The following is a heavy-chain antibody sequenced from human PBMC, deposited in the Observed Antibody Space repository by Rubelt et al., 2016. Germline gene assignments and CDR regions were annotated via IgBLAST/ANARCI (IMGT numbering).Heavy chain of an antibody. V-gene: IGHV3-15*01. CDR3: ARVSIAGNWFDP. D-gene: IGHD2-21*01. CDR2: IKSKTDGGTT. Sequence: EVQLVESGGGLVKPGGSLRVSCAASGFTFSNAWMSWVRQAPGKGLEWVGRIKSKTDGGTTDYAAPVKGRFTISRDDSKNSLFRQMNSLKTEDTAMYYCARVSIAGNWFDPWGQGTLVTVSS. CDR1: GFTFSNAW. J-gene: IGHJ5*02.